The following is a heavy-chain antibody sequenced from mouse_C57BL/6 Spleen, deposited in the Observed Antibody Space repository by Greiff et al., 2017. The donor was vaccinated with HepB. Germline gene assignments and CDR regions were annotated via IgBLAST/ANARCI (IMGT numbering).Heavy chain of an antibody. CDR2: IHPNSGST. D-gene: IGHD2-14*01. V-gene: IGHV1-64*01. Sequence: QVQLKQPGAELVKPGASVKLSCKASGYTFTSYWMHWVKQRPGQGLEWIGMIHPNSGSTNYNEKFKSKATLTVDKSSSTAYMQLSSLTSEDSAVYYCASEGFYRTFDYWGQGTTLTVSS. CDR3: ASEGFYRTFDY. CDR1: GYTFTSYW. J-gene: IGHJ2*01.